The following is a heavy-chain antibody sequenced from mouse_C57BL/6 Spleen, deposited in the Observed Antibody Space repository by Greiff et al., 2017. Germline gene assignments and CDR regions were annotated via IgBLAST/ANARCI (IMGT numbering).Heavy chain of an antibody. CDR1: DSEVFPIAY. D-gene: IGHD2-3*01. Sequence: QVQLQQSGSELRRPGSSVKLSCKDFDSEVFPIAYMSWVRQKPGHGFEWIGGILPSIGRTIYGEKFEDKATLDADTLSNTAYLELNSLTSEDSAIYYCARGDYDGYRTGAMDYWGQGTSVTVSS. CDR2: ILPSIGRT. V-gene: IGHV15-2*01. CDR3: ARGDYDGYRTGAMDY. J-gene: IGHJ4*01.